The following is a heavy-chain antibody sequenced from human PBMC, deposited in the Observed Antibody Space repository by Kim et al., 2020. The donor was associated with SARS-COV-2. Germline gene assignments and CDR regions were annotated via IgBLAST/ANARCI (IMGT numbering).Heavy chain of an antibody. Sequence: GGSLRLSCAASGFTFSNYGMHWVRQAPGKGLEWVSGINWDGSSTGYADSVKGRFTMSRDNAKNSLYLQMNSLTAEDTAVYYCARGAHDGRYGGGDWGQGTLVTVSS. CDR1: GFTFSNYG. CDR2: INWDGSST. D-gene: IGHD2-21*01. J-gene: IGHJ1*01. CDR3: ARGAHDGRYGGGD. V-gene: IGHV3-74*01.